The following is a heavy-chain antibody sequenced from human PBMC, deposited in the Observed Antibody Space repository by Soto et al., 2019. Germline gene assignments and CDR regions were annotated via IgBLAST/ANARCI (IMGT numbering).Heavy chain of an antibody. CDR2: IKSKTDGGTT. D-gene: IGHD2-15*01. CDR3: TTAAYGGNPDAFDI. J-gene: IGHJ3*02. CDR1: GFTFSNAW. Sequence: EVQLVESGGGLVKPGGSLRLSCAASGFTFSNAWMSWVRQAPGKGLEWVGRIKSKTDGGTTDYAAPVKGRFTISRDDSKNTLYLQMNSLKTEDTAVYHCTTAAYGGNPDAFDIWGQGTMVTVSS. V-gene: IGHV3-15*01.